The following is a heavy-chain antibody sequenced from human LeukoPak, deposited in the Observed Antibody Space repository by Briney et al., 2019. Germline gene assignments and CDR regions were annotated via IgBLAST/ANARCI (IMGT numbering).Heavy chain of an antibody. J-gene: IGHJ4*02. CDR2: IYYSGST. CDR3: ARHQRDFDY. CDR1: GGSVSPYY. Sequence: PSETLSLTCSVSGGSVSPYYWSWIRQPPGKGLEWIGYIYYSGSTNYNPSLKSRVTISVDTSKNQFSLRLTSVTAADTAVYYCARHQRDFDYWGQGTLVTVSS. V-gene: IGHV4-59*08.